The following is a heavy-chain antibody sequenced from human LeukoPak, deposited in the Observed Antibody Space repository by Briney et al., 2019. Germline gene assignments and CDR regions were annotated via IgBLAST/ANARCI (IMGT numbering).Heavy chain of an antibody. CDR1: GGSISYYY. D-gene: IGHD6-13*01. Sequence: SETLSLTCTVSGGSISYYYWSWIRQPPGKGLEGIGYISNSGSTNHNPSLKSRVTISLDTTKTQFSLRLSSVTAADTAVYYCARDSRSSSWPYYYGIDVWGKGTTVTVSS. J-gene: IGHJ6*04. CDR2: ISNSGST. CDR3: ARDSRSSSWPYYYGIDV. V-gene: IGHV4-59*01.